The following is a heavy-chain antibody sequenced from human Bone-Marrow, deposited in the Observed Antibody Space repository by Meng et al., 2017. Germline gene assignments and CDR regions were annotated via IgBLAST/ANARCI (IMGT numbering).Heavy chain of an antibody. CDR1: GYSITGSYT. CDR3: AGGAVVTLIFYHAMDV. Sequence: GSLRLSCAVSGYSITGSYTWGWIRQSPGKGLEWIGSIYQSGSTYYNPSLKSRVTKSADTSKNQFSLKLTSVTAADTAVYYGAGGAVVTLIFYHAMDVWGQETTVTVSS. D-gene: IGHD2-21*02. CDR2: IYQSGST. V-gene: IGHV4-38-2*01. J-gene: IGHJ6*02.